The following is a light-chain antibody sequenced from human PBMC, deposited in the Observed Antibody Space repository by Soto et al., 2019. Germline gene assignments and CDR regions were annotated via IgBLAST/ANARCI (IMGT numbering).Light chain of an antibody. V-gene: IGLV1-47*01. Sequence: QPVLTQAPSASGTPGQRVTISCSGSSSNIGSNFVYWYQEFPGTAPKVLIYRNDQRPSGVPDRFSGSKSGTSASLAISGLRSEDEADYYCAVWDDSLNGSVAFGGGTKLTVL. CDR3: AVWDDSLNGSVA. CDR1: SSNIGSNF. CDR2: RND. J-gene: IGLJ2*01.